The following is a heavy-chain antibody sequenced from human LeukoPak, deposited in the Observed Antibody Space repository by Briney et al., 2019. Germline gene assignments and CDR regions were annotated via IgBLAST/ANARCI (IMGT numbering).Heavy chain of an antibody. D-gene: IGHD5-18*01. CDR3: AQGTRSSYGYDY. Sequence: PGGSLRLSCAASGFTFSSYAMSWVRQAPGKGLEWVSAISGSGGSTYYADSVKGRFTISRDNSKNTLYLQMNSLRAEDTAVYYCAQGTRSSYGYDYWGQGTLVTVSS. CDR2: ISGSGGST. CDR1: GFTFSSYA. J-gene: IGHJ4*02. V-gene: IGHV3-23*01.